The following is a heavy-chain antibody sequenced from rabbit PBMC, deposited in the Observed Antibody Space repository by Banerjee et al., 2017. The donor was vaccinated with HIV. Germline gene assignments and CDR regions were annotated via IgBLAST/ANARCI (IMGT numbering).Heavy chain of an antibody. CDR3: ARDLAGVIGWNFNL. J-gene: IGHJ4*01. Sequence: QEQLVEYGGGLVQPEGSLTLTCKASGSDFSSNAMCWGRQAPGKGLELIACIYSSNGDKWYASWVNGRFTISRSTSLNTVDLKMTSLTVADPATYFCARDLAGVIGWNFNLWGPGTLVTVS. V-gene: IGHV1S47*01. D-gene: IGHD4-1*01. CDR2: IYSSNGDK. CDR1: GSDFSSNA.